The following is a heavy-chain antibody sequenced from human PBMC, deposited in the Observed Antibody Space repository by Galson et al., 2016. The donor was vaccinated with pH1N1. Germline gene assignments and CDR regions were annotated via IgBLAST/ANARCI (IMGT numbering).Heavy chain of an antibody. V-gene: IGHV3-48*03. CDR3: AIDPYPLLTSPPYNWFDP. D-gene: IGHD2-15*01. CDR1: GFSFRTYE. CDR2: IIGSGSIT. J-gene: IGHJ5*02. Sequence: SLRLSCAASGFSFRTYEMHWVRQAPGKGLEWVSYIIGSGSITNYADSVRGRFTISRDNAKNSLFLQMDSLRAEDTAVYYCAIDPYPLLTSPPYNWFDPWGQGTLVTVSS.